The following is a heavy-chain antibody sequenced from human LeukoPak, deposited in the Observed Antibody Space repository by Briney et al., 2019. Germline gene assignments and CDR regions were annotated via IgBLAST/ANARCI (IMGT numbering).Heavy chain of an antibody. Sequence: ASVKVSCKASGYTFTSYGISWVRQAPGQGLEWMGWINPNSGGTNYAQKFQGWVTMTRDTSISTAYMELSRLRSEDTAVYYCARKIAAAHDAFDIWGQGTMVTVSS. CDR3: ARKIAAAHDAFDI. CDR2: INPNSGGT. J-gene: IGHJ3*02. D-gene: IGHD6-13*01. CDR1: GYTFTSYG. V-gene: IGHV1-2*04.